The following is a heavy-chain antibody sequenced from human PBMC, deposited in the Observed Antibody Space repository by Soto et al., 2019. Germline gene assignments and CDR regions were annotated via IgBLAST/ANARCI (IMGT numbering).Heavy chain of an antibody. V-gene: IGHV4-39*01. Sequence: QLQLQESGPRLVKPSETLSLTCTVSGGSISSSIYYWGWIRQPPGKGLEWIGNVYYSGSTYYNPSLQSRLSIAVDTSKNQFSLRLNSVTASDTAVYYCARRLAVTGTLEYYFDYWGQGSLVTVSS. J-gene: IGHJ4*02. D-gene: IGHD6-19*01. CDR2: VYYSGST. CDR1: GGSISSSIYY. CDR3: ARRLAVTGTLEYYFDY.